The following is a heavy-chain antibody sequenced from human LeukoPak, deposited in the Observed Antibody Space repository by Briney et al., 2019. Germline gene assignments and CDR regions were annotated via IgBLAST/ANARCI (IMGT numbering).Heavy chain of an antibody. CDR2: IGTGGDT. CDR3: ARSGGYGDYS. CDR1: GFTFSSND. V-gene: IGHV3-13*01. D-gene: IGHD4-17*01. Sequence: PGGSLRLSCAASGFTFSSNDMHWVRQATGKGLEWVSVIGTGGDTYYADSVKGRFTISRENAKSSLYLEMSNLRAGDTAVYYCARSGGYGDYSWGQGTLVTVSS. J-gene: IGHJ4*02.